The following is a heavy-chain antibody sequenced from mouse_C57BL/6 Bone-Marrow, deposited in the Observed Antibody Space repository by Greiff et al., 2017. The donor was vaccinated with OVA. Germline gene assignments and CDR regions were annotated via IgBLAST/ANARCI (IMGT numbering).Heavy chain of an antibody. Sequence: QVQLQQPGAELVMPGASVKLSCKASGYTFTSYWMHWVKQRPGHGLAWIGEIDPSDSYTNYNQKFKGKSTLTVDKSSSTAYMQLSILTSEDSADDYGARGDYYGSNRYFDVWGTGTTVTVSS. D-gene: IGHD1-1*01. CDR2: IDPSDSYT. V-gene: IGHV1-69*01. CDR1: GYTFTSYW. CDR3: ARGDYYGSNRYFDV. J-gene: IGHJ1*03.